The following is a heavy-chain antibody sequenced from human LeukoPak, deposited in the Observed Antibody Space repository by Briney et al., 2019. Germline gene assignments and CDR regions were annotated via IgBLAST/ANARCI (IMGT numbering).Heavy chain of an antibody. J-gene: IGHJ3*02. D-gene: IGHD6-19*01. CDR1: GYTSTSYG. V-gene: IGHV1-18*01. Sequence: ASVKVSCKASGYTSTSYGISWVRQAPGQGLEWMGWISAYNGNTNYAQKLQGRVTMTTDTSTSTAYMELRSLRSDDTAVYYCARDYFAGGWMVDAFDIWGQGTMVTVSS. CDR3: ARDYFAGGWMVDAFDI. CDR2: ISAYNGNT.